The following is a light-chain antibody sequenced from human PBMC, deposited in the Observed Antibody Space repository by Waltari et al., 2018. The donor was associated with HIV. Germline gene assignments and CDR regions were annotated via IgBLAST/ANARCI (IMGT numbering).Light chain of an antibody. CDR2: RND. CDR1: NSNIGTNF. CDR3: ASWDDKLSHWV. Sequence: QSVLTQPPSASRSPGQRLLMSSSGTNSNIGTNFVSCFQQVPGGAPKLFISRNDQRPSGVPDRFSAAKSGSSASLAITGLQSDDEAAYYCASWDDKLSHWVFGGGTKLTV. J-gene: IGLJ3*02. V-gene: IGLV1-47*01.